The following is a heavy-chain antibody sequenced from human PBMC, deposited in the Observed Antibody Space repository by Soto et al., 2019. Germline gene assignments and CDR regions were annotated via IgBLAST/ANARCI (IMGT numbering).Heavy chain of an antibody. CDR1: GYTFTSYA. CDR3: AREGPGIQLWFQPNAQLDY. D-gene: IGHD5-18*01. J-gene: IGHJ4*02. CDR2: INAGNGNT. Sequence: ASVKVSCKASGYTFTSYAMHWVRQAPGQRLEWMGWINAGNGNTKYSQKFQGRVTITRDTSASTAYMELSSLRSEDTAVYYCAREGPGIQLWFQPNAQLDYWGQGTLVTVSS. V-gene: IGHV1-3*01.